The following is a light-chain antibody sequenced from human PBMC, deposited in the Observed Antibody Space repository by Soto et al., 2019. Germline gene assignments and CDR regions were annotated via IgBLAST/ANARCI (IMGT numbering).Light chain of an antibody. Sequence: SASVGDRVTITCRASQSISSWLAWYQQKPGKAPKLLIYDASSLESGVPSRFSGSGSGTEFTLTISSLQPDDFATYYCQQYNSYPWTFGQGTKVDIK. CDR1: QSISSW. CDR2: DAS. J-gene: IGKJ1*01. CDR3: QQYNSYPWT. V-gene: IGKV1-5*01.